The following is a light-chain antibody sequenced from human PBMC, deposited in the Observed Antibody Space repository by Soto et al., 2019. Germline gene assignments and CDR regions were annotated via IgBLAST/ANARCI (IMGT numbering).Light chain of an antibody. CDR2: KAS. Sequence: DVQMTQSPSTLSGSVGDRVTITCRASQTISSWLAWYQQKPGKAPKLLIYKASTLKSGVPSRFSGSGSGTEFTLSISSLQSEDFAVYYCQQRSSWPPTFGQGTKVDIK. V-gene: IGKV1-5*03. J-gene: IGKJ1*01. CDR1: QTISSW. CDR3: QQRSSWPPT.